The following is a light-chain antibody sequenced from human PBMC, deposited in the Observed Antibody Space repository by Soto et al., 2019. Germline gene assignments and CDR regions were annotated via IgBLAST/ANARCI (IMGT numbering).Light chain of an antibody. CDR2: SDS. V-gene: IGLV1-44*01. CDR3: AAWDDSLNGWV. Sequence: QSVLTQPPSASGTPGQRVTISCSGGNSNIGSNNVNWYQQLPETAPKLLIFSDSQRPSGVPERFSGSKSGTSASLAISGLQSEDEADYYCAAWDDSLNGWVFGGGTKLTVL. CDR1: NSNIGSNN. J-gene: IGLJ3*02.